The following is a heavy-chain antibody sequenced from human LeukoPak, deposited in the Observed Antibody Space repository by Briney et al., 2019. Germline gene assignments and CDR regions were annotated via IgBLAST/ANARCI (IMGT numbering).Heavy chain of an antibody. J-gene: IGHJ4*02. CDR1: GGSFSGYY. Sequence: SETLSLTCAVYGGSFSGYYWSWIRQPPGKGLEWIGEINHSGSTNYNPSLKSRVTISVDTSKNQFSLKLSSVTAADTAVYYCARCHYYDSSGFLDYWGRGTLVTVSS. CDR3: ARCHYYDSSGFLDY. V-gene: IGHV4-34*01. D-gene: IGHD3-22*01. CDR2: INHSGST.